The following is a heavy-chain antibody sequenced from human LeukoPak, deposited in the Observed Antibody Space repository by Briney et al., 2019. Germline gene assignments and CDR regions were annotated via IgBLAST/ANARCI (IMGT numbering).Heavy chain of an antibody. V-gene: IGHV3-21*01. CDR2: ISSSSSSYI. D-gene: IGHD3-22*01. CDR1: GFTFRSYS. CDR3: ARRITRDSSGYGFCY. J-gene: IGHJ4*02. Sequence: GGSLRLSCAASGFTFRSYSMDWVRQAPGEGLEWVSSISSSSSSYIYCADSVKGRFTISRDNAKNSLYLQMNSLRAEDTAVYYCARRITRDSSGYGFCYWGQGTLVTVSS.